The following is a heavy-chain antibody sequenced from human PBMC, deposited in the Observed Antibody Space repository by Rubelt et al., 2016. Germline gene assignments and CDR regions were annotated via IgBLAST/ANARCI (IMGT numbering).Heavy chain of an antibody. V-gene: IGHV4-59*06. D-gene: IGHD5-18*01. CDR3: ARVGTAMAFDY. Sequence: QVQLQESGPGLVKPSETLSLTCTVSGGSISSYYWSWIRQPPGKGLEWIGYIYYSGSTYYNPSRRSGCTVSVDTSKNQVSLKLSSGTAADTAVYYCARVGTAMAFDYWGQGTLVTVSS. CDR2: IYYSGST. CDR1: GGSISSYY. J-gene: IGHJ4*02.